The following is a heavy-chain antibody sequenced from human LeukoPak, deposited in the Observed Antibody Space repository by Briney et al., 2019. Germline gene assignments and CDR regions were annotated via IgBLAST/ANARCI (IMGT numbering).Heavy chain of an antibody. V-gene: IGHV3-23*01. CDR1: GFTFSSYA. J-gene: IGHJ4*02. CDR2: ISTSGGTT. Sequence: PGGSLKLSCAASGFTFSSYAMSWVRQAPGKGLEWLSAISTSGGTTYYAGSVKGRFTISRDNSKNTLYLQMNSLRAEDTAVYHCAKDRSAYSSIWYLYYWGQGTLVTVSS. CDR3: AKDRSAYSSIWYLYY. D-gene: IGHD6-13*01.